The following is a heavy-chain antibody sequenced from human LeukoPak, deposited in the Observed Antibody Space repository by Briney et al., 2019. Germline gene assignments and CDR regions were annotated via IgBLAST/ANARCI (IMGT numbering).Heavy chain of an antibody. CDR3: AREFCTASCYFDY. J-gene: IGHJ4*02. CDR2: IYTGGTT. V-gene: IGHV3-53*01. CDR1: GFTVSSNY. Sequence: PGGSLRLSCVASGFTVSSNYMTWVRQAPGKGLEWVSVIYTGGTTYYADSVKGRFTISRDNSKNTLYLQMNSLRAEDTAVYYCAREFCTASCYFDYWGQRTLVAVSS. D-gene: IGHD2-8*02.